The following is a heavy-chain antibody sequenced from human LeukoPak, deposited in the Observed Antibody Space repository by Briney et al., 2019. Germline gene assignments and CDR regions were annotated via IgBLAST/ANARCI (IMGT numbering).Heavy chain of an antibody. D-gene: IGHD6-19*01. CDR1: GFTFSSYW. Sequence: GGSLRLSCAASGFTFSSYWMHWVRQAPGKGLVWVSRINSYGSSTRYADSVKGRFTISRDNDENTLYLQLHSQSAVDTAVYYCARDAGAVAAPGIVYWGQGALVTVSS. J-gene: IGHJ4*02. V-gene: IGHV3-74*01. CDR3: ARDAGAVAAPGIVY. CDR2: INSYGSST.